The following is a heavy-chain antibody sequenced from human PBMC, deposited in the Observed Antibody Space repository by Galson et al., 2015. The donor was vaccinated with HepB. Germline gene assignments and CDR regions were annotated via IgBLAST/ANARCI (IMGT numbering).Heavy chain of an antibody. CDR3: ATSKTYTVTTLDS. J-gene: IGHJ5*01. D-gene: IGHD4-11*01. CDR2: IIAIFGTT. Sequence: SGAEVKKPGESLRISCKASGGIFRTYAISWVRQAPGQGLEWMGGIIAIFGTTNYAQNFQGRLTISADESTSTAYMDLSSLRSEDTAVYYCATSKTYTVTTLDSWGQGTLVTVSS. CDR1: GGIFRTYA. V-gene: IGHV1-69*01.